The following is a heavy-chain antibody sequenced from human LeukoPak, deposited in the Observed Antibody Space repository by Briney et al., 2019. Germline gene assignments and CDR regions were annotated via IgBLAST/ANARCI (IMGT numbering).Heavy chain of an antibody. J-gene: IGHJ4*02. CDR2: IVSETVGGRT. D-gene: IGHD1-1*01. Sequence: GGSLRLSCAASGFTFSNFWMTWVRQAPGKGLEWVARIVSETVGGRTDYAASVKGRFTISRDDSKSTLFLQMSSLKIEDTAVYYCATSITTPGAFDIWGQGVLVTVSS. V-gene: IGHV3-15*04. CDR3: ATSITTPGAFDI. CDR1: GFTFSNFW.